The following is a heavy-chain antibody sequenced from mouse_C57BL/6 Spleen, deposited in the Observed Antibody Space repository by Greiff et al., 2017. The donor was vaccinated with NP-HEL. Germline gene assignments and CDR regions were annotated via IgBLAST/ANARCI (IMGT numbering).Heavy chain of an antibody. Sequence: QVHVKQPGTELVKPGASVKLSCKASGYTFTSYWMHWVKQRPGQGLEWIGNINPSNGGTNYNEKFKSKATLTVDKSSSTAYMQLSSLTSEDSAVYYCARSHYGSSPYYAMDYWGQGTSVTVSS. CDR1: GYTFTSYW. J-gene: IGHJ4*01. D-gene: IGHD1-1*01. CDR3: ARSHYGSSPYYAMDY. V-gene: IGHV1-53*01. CDR2: INPSNGGT.